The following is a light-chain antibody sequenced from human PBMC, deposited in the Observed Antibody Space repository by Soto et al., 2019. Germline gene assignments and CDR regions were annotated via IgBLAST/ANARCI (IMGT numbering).Light chain of an antibody. CDR1: RSDVGGYNY. CDR3: SSYASSSTVV. V-gene: IGLV2-14*03. CDR2: DVS. Sequence: QSALTQPASVSGSPGQSITISCTGTRSDVGGYNYVSWYQQHPGKAPKLIIYDVSKWPSGVSNRFSGSKSGNTASLTISGLQAEDEADYYCSSYASSSTVVFGGGTKVTVL. J-gene: IGLJ2*01.